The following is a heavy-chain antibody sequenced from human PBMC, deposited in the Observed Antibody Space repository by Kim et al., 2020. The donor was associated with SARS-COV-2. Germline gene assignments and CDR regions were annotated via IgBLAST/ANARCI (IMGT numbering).Heavy chain of an antibody. D-gene: IGHD6-19*01. CDR2: ISPSSTDT. Sequence: GGSLRLSCAASGFIFDDYYMTWIRQAPGKGLEWVSYISPSSTDTNYADSVKGRFTISRDNARNSLYLQMNSLRAEDTALYYCAGDSSGGPDGMDVWGHGTTVTVSS. CDR3: AGDSSGGPDGMDV. CDR1: GFIFDDYY. V-gene: IGHV3-11*06. J-gene: IGHJ6*02.